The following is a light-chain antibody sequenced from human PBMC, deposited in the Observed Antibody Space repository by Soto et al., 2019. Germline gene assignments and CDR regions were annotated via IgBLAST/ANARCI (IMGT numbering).Light chain of an antibody. J-gene: IGKJ3*01. V-gene: IGKV1-8*01. CDR2: AAS. CDR3: QQFTDKPFT. Sequence: AIRMTQSPSSLSASTGDRVTITCRASQGISSYLAWYQQKPGKAPKLLIYAASTLQSGVPSRFSGTGSGTDFTVTISSLQPEDFATYYCQQFTDKPFTFGPGTKVDIK. CDR1: QGISSY.